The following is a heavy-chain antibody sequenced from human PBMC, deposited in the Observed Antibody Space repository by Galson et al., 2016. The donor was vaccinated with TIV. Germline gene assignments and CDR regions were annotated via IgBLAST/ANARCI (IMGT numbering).Heavy chain of an antibody. V-gene: IGHV3-30-3*01. CDR3: ARGSLDR. Sequence: SLRLSCAASGFTFDSYTFHWVRQTPGKGLEWVAIISHDGNNKDFADSVKGRFTVPRDNAKDSLFLQMNSLRVEDTAVYYCARGSLDRWGQGTLVTVSS. CDR1: GFTFDSYT. J-gene: IGHJ5*02. CDR2: ISHDGNNK.